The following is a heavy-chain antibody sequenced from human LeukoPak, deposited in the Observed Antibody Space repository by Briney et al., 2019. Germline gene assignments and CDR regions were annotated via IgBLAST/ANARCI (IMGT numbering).Heavy chain of an antibody. J-gene: IGHJ3*02. D-gene: IGHD3-10*01. CDR3: AKANGFGELNAFDI. Sequence: PGGSLRLSCAASGFTFSSYGMHWVRQAPGKGLEWVAVIWYDGSNKYYADSVKGRFTISRDNSKNTLYLQMNSLRAEDTAVYYCAKANGFGELNAFDIWGQGTMVTVSS. V-gene: IGHV3-33*06. CDR2: IWYDGSNK. CDR1: GFTFSSYG.